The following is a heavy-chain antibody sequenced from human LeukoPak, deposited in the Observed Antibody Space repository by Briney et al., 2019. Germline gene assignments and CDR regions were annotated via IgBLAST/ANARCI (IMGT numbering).Heavy chain of an antibody. V-gene: IGHV4-59*01. CDR3: ARHYDSSGYYEASDAFDI. CDR1: GGSISSYY. Sequence: SETLSLTCTVSGGSISSYYWSWIRQPPGKGLEWIGYIYYSGSTNYNPSLKSRVTISVDTSKNQFSLKLSSVTAADTAVYYCARHYDSSGYYEASDAFDIWGQGTMVTVSS. J-gene: IGHJ3*02. D-gene: IGHD3-22*01. CDR2: IYYSGST.